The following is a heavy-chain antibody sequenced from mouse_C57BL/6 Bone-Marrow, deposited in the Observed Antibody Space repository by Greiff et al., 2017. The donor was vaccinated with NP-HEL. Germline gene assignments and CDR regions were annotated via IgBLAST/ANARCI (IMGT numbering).Heavy chain of an antibody. CDR2: ISNGGGST. V-gene: IGHV5-12*01. J-gene: IGHJ2*01. D-gene: IGHD1-1*01. CDR3: ARHLYYGSSYFDY. Sequence: EVQRVESGGGLVQPGGSLKLSCAASGFTFSDYYMYWVRQTPEKRLEWVAYISNGGGSTYYPDTVKGRFTISRDNAKNTLYLQMSRLKSEDTAMYYCARHLYYGSSYFDYWGQGTTLTVSS. CDR1: GFTFSDYY.